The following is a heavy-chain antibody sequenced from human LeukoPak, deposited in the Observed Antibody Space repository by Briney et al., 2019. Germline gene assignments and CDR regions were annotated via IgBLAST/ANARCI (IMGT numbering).Heavy chain of an antibody. V-gene: IGHV3-21*01. D-gene: IGHD4-23*01. CDR1: GFTFSSYW. Sequence: GGSLRLSCAASGFTFSSYWMNWVRQAPGKGLEWVSSISSSSSYIYYADSVKGRFTISRDNAKNSLYLQMNSLRAEDTAVYYCAREMEATVVTPYDYWGQGTLVTVSS. J-gene: IGHJ4*02. CDR3: AREMEATVVTPYDY. CDR2: ISSSSSYI.